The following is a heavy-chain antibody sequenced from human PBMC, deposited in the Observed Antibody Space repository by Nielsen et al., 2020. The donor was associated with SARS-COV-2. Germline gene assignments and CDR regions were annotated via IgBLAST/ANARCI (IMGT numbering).Heavy chain of an antibody. CDR3: ARVYSAVAGTDS. Sequence: GGSLRLSCAASGFTVSSNYMSWLRQAPGKGLEWVSYISSSGTTIYYADSVKGRFTISRDNAKNSLYLQMNSLRGEDTAVYYCARVYSAVAGTDSWGQGILVTVSS. D-gene: IGHD6-19*01. CDR1: GFTVSSNY. V-gene: IGHV3-11*04. CDR2: ISSSGTTI. J-gene: IGHJ4*02.